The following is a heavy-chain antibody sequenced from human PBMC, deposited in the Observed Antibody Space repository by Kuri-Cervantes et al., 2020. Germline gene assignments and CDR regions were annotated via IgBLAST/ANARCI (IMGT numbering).Heavy chain of an antibody. CDR3: ARDVGRSGGSCYSPEMYYFDY. V-gene: IGHV3-30*05. CDR1: GFTFSSYG. J-gene: IGHJ4*02. Sequence: GGSLRLSCAASGFTFSSYGMHWVRQAPGKGLEWVAVISYDGSNKYYADSVKGRFTISRDNSKNTLYLQMNSLRAEDTAVYYCARDVGRSGGSCYSPEMYYFDYWGQGTLVTVSS. CDR2: ISYDGSNK. D-gene: IGHD2-15*01.